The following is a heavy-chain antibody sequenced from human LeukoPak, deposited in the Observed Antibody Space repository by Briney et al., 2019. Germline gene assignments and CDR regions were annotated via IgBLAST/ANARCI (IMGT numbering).Heavy chain of an antibody. CDR3: AKAKFGIQYYFDY. J-gene: IGHJ4*02. Sequence: GGSLRLSCAASGFTFSAFAMTWVRQAPGKGLEWVSAISGSGGSTYYADSVKGRFTISRDNSKNTLYLQMNSLRAEDTAVYYCAKAKFGIQYYFDYWGQGTLVTVSS. V-gene: IGHV3-23*01. CDR2: ISGSGGST. CDR1: GFTFSAFA. D-gene: IGHD1-14*01.